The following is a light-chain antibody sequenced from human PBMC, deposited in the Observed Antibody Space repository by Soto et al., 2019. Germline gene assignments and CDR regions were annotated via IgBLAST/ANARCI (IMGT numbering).Light chain of an antibody. CDR3: SSTAGNNNLV. CDR2: EVS. V-gene: IGLV2-8*01. J-gene: IGLJ3*02. CDR1: SSDVGGHNY. Sequence: QSALTQSPSASGSPGQSVTISCTGTSSDVGGHNYVSWYQHHPGKAPKLIIYEVSKRPSGVPDRFSGSKSANTASLTVSGLPAEDEAFYYCSSTAGNNNLVFGGGTKLTVL.